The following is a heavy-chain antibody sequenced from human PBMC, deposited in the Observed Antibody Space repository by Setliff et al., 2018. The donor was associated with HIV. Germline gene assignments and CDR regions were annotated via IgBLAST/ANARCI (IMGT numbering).Heavy chain of an antibody. J-gene: IGHJ4*01. CDR1: GGSISSYY. D-gene: IGHD3-3*01. V-gene: IGHV4-59*08. CDR3: ARGRDYTGSWFRPFYLDF. Sequence: SETLSLTCTVPGGSISSYYWSWIRQSPGKGLEWIGYIFYSGSTNYNPSLQSRVTISVDTSKNHVSLKLTSVTAADTAIYYCARGRDYTGSWFRPFYLDFWGHGNLVTVSS. CDR2: IFYSGST.